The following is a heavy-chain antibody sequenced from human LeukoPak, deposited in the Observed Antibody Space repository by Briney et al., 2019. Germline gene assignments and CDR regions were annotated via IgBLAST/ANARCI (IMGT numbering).Heavy chain of an antibody. Sequence: GESLKISCKGSGYSFTTYWIGWVRQMPGKGLEWMGIIYPGDSDTRYSPSFQGQVTISADKSISPAYLQWSSLKASDAAIYYCARRLPAPEAFDIWGQGTMVTVSS. CDR2: IYPGDSDT. CDR1: GYSFTTYW. D-gene: IGHD2-2*01. V-gene: IGHV5-51*01. CDR3: ARRLPAPEAFDI. J-gene: IGHJ3*02.